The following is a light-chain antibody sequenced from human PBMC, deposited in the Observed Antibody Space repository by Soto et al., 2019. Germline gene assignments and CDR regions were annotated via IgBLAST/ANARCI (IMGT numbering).Light chain of an antibody. CDR1: QNLSRN. CDR3: QPYANWPHT. J-gene: IGKJ2*01. CDR2: GAS. Sequence: EMVMTQSPATLSVSPGERATLSCRASQNLSRNLAWYQQQPGQAPRLLIYGASTRATGIPARFSGSGSGTDFTLTIISLHSEDFAVYYCQPYANWPHTFGQGTKLEIK. V-gene: IGKV3-15*01.